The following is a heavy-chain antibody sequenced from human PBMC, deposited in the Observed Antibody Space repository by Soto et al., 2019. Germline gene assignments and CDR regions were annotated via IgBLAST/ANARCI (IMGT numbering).Heavy chain of an antibody. Sequence: SETLSLTCTVSGVSRRNVYLSWIRQPPGKRLEWIGFIFHSGNAKYNPSLKSRVTISIDTSKSQFSLSLDSVTAADTAVYFCARAHAPTLPFDYWGLGTLVTVSS. CDR3: ARAHAPTLPFDY. V-gene: IGHV4-59*01. CDR1: GVSRRNVY. CDR2: IFHSGNA. D-gene: IGHD2-15*01. J-gene: IGHJ4*01.